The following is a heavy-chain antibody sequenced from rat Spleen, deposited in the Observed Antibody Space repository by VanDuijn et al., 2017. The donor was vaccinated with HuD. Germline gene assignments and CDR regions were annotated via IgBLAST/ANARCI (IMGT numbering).Heavy chain of an antibody. Sequence: EVQLQESGPALVKPSQSLSLTCSVTGYSITSNFWGWIRKFPGNKMEWMGYISYSGNSGYNPSLKSRISITRDTSKNQFFLQLNSVTTEDTATYYCARYRDSYGHMGIFDYWGQGVMVTVTS. CDR3: ARYRDSYGHMGIFDY. J-gene: IGHJ2*01. D-gene: IGHD1-12*01. V-gene: IGHV3-1*01. CDR2: ISYSGNS. CDR1: GYSITSNF.